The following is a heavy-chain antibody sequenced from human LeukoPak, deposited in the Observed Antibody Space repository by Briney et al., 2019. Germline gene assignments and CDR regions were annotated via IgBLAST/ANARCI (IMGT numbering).Heavy chain of an antibody. D-gene: IGHD5-12*01. V-gene: IGHV3-30*04. CDR2: ISYNGADI. J-gene: IGHJ4*02. CDR3: ARDDRWGWLPAMYFFDY. Sequence: GGSLRLSCEGSGFIFRSYAMHWVRQAPGRGLEWLTVISYNGADIEYSDSVKGRFTISRDNSKKTLYLQMNSLRAEDTAVYYCARDDRWGWLPAMYFFDYWGQGTLVTVSS. CDR1: GFIFRSYA.